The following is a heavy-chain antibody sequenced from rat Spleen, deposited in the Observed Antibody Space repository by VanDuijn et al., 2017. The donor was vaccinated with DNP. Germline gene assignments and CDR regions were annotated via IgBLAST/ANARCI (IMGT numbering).Heavy chain of an antibody. CDR2: ISPSGSNI. V-gene: IGHV5-19*01. D-gene: IGHD1-2*01. CDR1: EFTFSNSD. J-gene: IGHJ2*01. CDR3: AKDDSSYSFDY. Sequence: EVQLVESGGGLVQPGRSLKLSCAASEFTFSNSDVAWVRQAPTRGLEWVASISPSGSNIYYRDSVRGRFTISRDIPKSTLYLQMDSLRSEDTATYYCAKDDSSYSFDYWGQGVMVTVSS.